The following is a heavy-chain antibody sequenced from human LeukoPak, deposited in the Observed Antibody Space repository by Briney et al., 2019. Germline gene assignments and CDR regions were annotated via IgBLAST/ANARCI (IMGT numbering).Heavy chain of an antibody. CDR1: GFTFSRYG. V-gene: IGHV3-30*02. J-gene: IGHJ4*02. Sequence: PGGSLRLSCAASGFTFSRYGMHWVRQAPGKGLEWVAFIRYDGSNKYYADSVKGRFTISRDNAKNSLYLQMNRLRAEDTAVYYCARGKYSYGGNGGLDHWGQGTLVPVSS. CDR2: IRYDGSNK. CDR3: ARGKYSYGGNGGLDH. D-gene: IGHD4-23*01.